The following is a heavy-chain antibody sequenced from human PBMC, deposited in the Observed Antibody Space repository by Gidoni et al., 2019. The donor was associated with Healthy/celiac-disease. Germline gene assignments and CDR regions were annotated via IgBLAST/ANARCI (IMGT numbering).Heavy chain of an antibody. CDR2: IDYSGST. D-gene: IGHD6-13*01. CDR3: ARGRLAAAGSDY. J-gene: IGHJ4*02. Sequence: QLQLHESGPGLVKPSETLSLTCTVSVGSITSSSYYWAWIRQPPGKGREWIGSIDYSGSTYYNPALKRLVTISVDTSKNQFSLKLSSVTAADTAVYYCARGRLAAAGSDYWGQGTLVTVSS. CDR1: VGSITSSSYY. V-gene: IGHV4-39*01.